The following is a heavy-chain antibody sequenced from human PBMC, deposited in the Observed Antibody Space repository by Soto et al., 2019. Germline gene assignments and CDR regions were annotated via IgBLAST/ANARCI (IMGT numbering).Heavy chain of an antibody. CDR3: AKGSSSSMGGETYYFDY. V-gene: IGHV3-23*01. D-gene: IGHD6-13*01. Sequence: GGSLRLSCAASGFTFSSYAMSWVRQAPGKGLEWVSAISGSGGSTYYADSVKGRFTISRDNSKNTLYLQMNSLRAEDTAVYYCAKGSSSSMGGETYYFDYWGQGTLVTVSS. CDR2: ISGSGGST. J-gene: IGHJ4*02. CDR1: GFTFSSYA.